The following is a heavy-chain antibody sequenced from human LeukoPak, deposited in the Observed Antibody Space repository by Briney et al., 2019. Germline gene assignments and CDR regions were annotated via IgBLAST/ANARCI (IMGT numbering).Heavy chain of an antibody. D-gene: IGHD1-26*01. J-gene: IGHJ4*02. CDR3: AKGNSARSGSYYGDY. V-gene: IGHV3-23*01. CDR1: GFTFDSYA. CDR2: ISGSGSST. Sequence: GGSLRLSCAASGFTFDSYAMSWVRQAPGRGLEWVSPISGSGSSTYYADSVKGRFTISRDNSKNTLYLQMDSLGIEDTAEYYCAKGNSARSGSYYGDYWGQGTLVTVSS.